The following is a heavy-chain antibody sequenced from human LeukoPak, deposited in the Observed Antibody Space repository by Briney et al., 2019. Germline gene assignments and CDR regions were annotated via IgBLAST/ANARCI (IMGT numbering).Heavy chain of an antibody. J-gene: IGHJ5*02. CDR1: GFTFDDYA. Sequence: GGSLRLSCAASGFTFDDYAMHWVRQAPGKGLEWVSGISWNSGSIGYADSVKGRFTISRDNAKNSLYLQMNSLRAEDTALYYCAKDATFLYYDFWSGYSYNWFDPWGQGTLVTVSS. CDR3: AKDATFLYYDFWSGYSYNWFDP. D-gene: IGHD3-3*01. CDR2: ISWNSGSI. V-gene: IGHV3-9*01.